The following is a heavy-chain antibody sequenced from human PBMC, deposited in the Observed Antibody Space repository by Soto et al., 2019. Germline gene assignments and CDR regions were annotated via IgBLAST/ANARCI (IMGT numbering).Heavy chain of an antibody. V-gene: IGHV4-59*01. D-gene: IGHD4-17*01. CDR2: IYYSGST. Sequence: QVQLQESGPGLVKPSETLSLTCTVSGGSISSYYWSWIRQPPGKGLEWIGYIYYSGSTNYNPSLQSRVTISVDTSKNHFSLKLSSVTAADTAVYYCAGGYGDYVDYWGQGTLVTVSS. CDR1: GGSISSYY. J-gene: IGHJ4*02. CDR3: AGGYGDYVDY.